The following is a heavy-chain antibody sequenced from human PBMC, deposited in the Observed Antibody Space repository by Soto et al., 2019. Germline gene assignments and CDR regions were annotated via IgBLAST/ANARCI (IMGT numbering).Heavy chain of an antibody. D-gene: IGHD6-6*01. V-gene: IGHV4-4*07. CDR3: AREYSSSPGGIYFDY. CDR1: GGSISSYY. Sequence: PSETLSLTCTVSGGSISSYYWSWIRQPAGKGLEWIGRIYTSGSTNYNPSLKSRVTMSVDTSKNQFSLKLSSVTAADTAVYYCAREYSSSPGGIYFDYWGQGXLVTVSS. CDR2: IYTSGST. J-gene: IGHJ4*02.